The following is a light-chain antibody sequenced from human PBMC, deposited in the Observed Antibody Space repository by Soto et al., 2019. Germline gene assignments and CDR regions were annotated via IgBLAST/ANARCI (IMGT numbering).Light chain of an antibody. CDR3: QQYSSHST. J-gene: IGKJ1*01. CDR1: QSTSSY. V-gene: IGKV1-5*03. Sequence: DIQMTQSPSTLSAAGGDRVTITCRASQSTSSYLAWYQQKPGKAPKLLIYQASSLENGVPSRFSDSRSGTEFSLTISSLQPDDFATYYCQQYSSHSTFGQRTKVDTK. CDR2: QAS.